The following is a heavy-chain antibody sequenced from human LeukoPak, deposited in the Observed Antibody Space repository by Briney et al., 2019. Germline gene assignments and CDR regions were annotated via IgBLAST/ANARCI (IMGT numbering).Heavy chain of an antibody. J-gene: IGHJ4*02. CDR1: GGTFSSYA. Sequence: ASVKVSCKASGGTFSSYAISWVRQAPGQGLEWMGWISAYNGNTNYAQKLQGRVTMTTDTSTSTAYMELRSLRSDDTAVYYCARDSIRGIAVAGDFDYWGQGTLVTVSS. CDR2: ISAYNGNT. D-gene: IGHD6-19*01. CDR3: ARDSIRGIAVAGDFDY. V-gene: IGHV1-18*01.